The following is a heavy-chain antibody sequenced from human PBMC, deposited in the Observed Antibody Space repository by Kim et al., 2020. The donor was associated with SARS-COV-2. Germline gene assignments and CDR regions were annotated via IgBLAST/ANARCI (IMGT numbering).Heavy chain of an antibody. D-gene: IGHD3-22*01. Sequence: GGSLRLSCAASGFIFSGYGMHWVRQAPGKGLEWVAVISYDGNDKYYADSVKARFTISRDNFKNTLYLQMNSLRAEDTAEYFCAKGLADSSDMRYYYMDVWGKGTTVTVSS. J-gene: IGHJ6*03. CDR3: AKGLADSSDMRYYYMDV. CDR1: GFIFSGYG. V-gene: IGHV3-30*18. CDR2: ISYDGNDK.